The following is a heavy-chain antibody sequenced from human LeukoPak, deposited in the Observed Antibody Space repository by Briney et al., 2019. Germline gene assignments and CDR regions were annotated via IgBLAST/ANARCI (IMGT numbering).Heavy chain of an antibody. V-gene: IGHV3-66*01. J-gene: IGHJ4*02. CDR2: IYSGGGT. D-gene: IGHD3-9*01. CDR3: AGVLTGTKNFDY. Sequence: GGSLRLSCAASGFTVSSSYMTCVRQAPGKGLGSVSVIYSGGGTFYADSVKGRFTISRDNSKNTLYLQMNSLRVEDTAVYYCAGVLTGTKNFDYWGQGTLVTVSS. CDR1: GFTVSSSY.